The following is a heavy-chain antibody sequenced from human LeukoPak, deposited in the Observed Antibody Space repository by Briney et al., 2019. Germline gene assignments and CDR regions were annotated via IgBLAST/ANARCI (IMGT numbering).Heavy chain of an antibody. Sequence: GRSLRLSCAASGFTFSSYVMHWVRQAPGKGLEWVAVISYDGSNKYYADSVKDRFTISRDNSKNTLYLQMNSLRAEDTAVYYCATSKKANFDYWGQGTLVTVSS. V-gene: IGHV3-30*04. CDR1: GFTFSSYV. CDR2: ISYDGSNK. J-gene: IGHJ4*02. CDR3: ATSKKANFDY.